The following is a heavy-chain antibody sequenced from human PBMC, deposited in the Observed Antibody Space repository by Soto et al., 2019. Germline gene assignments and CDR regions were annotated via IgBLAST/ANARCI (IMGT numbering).Heavy chain of an antibody. Sequence: EVQLVESGGGWVQPGRSLRLSCAASGFTFDDYAMHWVRQAPGKGLGWVSGISWKSGSIDYADSVKGRFTSARDNAKNSLYLQITSLSDEDTALYYCAKDRESGVSGYLDYWGQGTLVTVSS. J-gene: IGHJ4*02. CDR3: AKDRESGVSGYLDY. D-gene: IGHD3-10*01. CDR1: GFTFDDYA. CDR2: ISWKSGSI. V-gene: IGHV3-9*01.